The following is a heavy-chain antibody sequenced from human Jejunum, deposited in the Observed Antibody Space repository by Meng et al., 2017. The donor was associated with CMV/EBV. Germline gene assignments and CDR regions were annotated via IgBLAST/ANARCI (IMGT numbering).Heavy chain of an antibody. CDR3: ARGGNGNFFYYFDY. D-gene: IGHD1-7*01. V-gene: IGHV3-74*03. Sequence: CPASGISTYWVNWVRQVPGKGLMWVAGIDRDGSTKKYADSVKGRFTISRDTAKDTLYLQMSSLSVEDTAVYYCARGGNGNFFYYFDYWGQGTLVTVSS. J-gene: IGHJ4*02. CDR1: GISTYW. CDR2: IDRDGSTK.